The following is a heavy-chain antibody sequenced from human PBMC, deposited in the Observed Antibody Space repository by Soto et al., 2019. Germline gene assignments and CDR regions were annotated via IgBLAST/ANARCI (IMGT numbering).Heavy chain of an antibody. J-gene: IGHJ5*02. CDR2: IIPILGIA. CDR3: ARRYQLLSGWFDP. D-gene: IGHD2-2*01. V-gene: IGHV1-69*02. Sequence: SVKVSCKASGGAFSSYTISWVRQAPGQGLEWMGRIIPILGIANYAQKFQGRVTITADKSTSTAYMELSSLRSEDTAVCYCARRYQLLSGWFDPWGQGTLVTAPQ. CDR1: GGAFSSYT.